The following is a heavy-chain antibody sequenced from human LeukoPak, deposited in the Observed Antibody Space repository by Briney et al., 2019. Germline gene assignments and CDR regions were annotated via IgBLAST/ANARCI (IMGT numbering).Heavy chain of an antibody. V-gene: IGHV3-23*01. J-gene: IGHJ3*02. CDR1: GFTFTTYA. CDR2: FSGSGGST. D-gene: IGHD6-13*01. Sequence: QPGGSLRLSCAASGFTFTTYAMSWVRQAPGKGLEWVSAFSGSGGSTYYADSVKGRFTISRDNSKNTLYLQMNSLRAEDTAVYYCAKPGPYSSSWYEDAFDIWGQGTMVTVSS. CDR3: AKPGPYSSSWYEDAFDI.